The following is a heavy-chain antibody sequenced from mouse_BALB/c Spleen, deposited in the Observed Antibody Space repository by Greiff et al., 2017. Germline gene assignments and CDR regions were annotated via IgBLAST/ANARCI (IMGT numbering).Heavy chain of an antibody. CDR2: INPSTGYT. V-gene: IGHV1-7*01. D-gene: IGHD2-2*01. Sequence: QVQLQQSGAELAKPGASVKMSCTASGYTFTSYWMHWVKQRPGQGLEWIGYINPSTGYTEYNQKFKDKATLTADKSSSTSYMQLSSLTSEDSAVYYFARGNGYNWGQGTTLTVSA. J-gene: IGHJ2*01. CDR1: GYTFTSYW. CDR3: ARGNGYN.